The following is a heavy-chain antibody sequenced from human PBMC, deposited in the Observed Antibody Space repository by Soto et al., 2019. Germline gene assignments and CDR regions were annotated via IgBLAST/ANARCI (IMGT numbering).Heavy chain of an antibody. CDR1: GFTFSSYW. D-gene: IGHD6-19*01. J-gene: IGHJ4*02. CDR2: IKQDGSEK. V-gene: IGHV3-7*03. CDR3: ARVLKQWLVKYYFDY. Sequence: GSLRLSCAASGFTFSSYWMSWVRQAPGKGLEWVANIKQDGSEKYYVDSVKGRFTISRDNAKNSLYLQMNSLRAEDTAVYYCARVLKQWLVKYYFDYWGQGTLVTVSS.